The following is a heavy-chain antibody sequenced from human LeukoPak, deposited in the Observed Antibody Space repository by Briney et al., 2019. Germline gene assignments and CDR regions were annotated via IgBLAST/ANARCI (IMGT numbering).Heavy chain of an antibody. CDR2: ISYTWNT. Sequence: SQTLSLTCSVSGGSISNGDYYWSWIRQPPGKGLEWIGYISYTWNTYYNPSLKSRVTISVDTSKNQFSLKLSSVTAADTAVYYCARQLRPYSSSWYVIDYWGQGTLVTVSS. CDR1: GGSISNGDYY. J-gene: IGHJ4*02. CDR3: ARQLRPYSSSWYVIDY. D-gene: IGHD6-13*01. V-gene: IGHV4-30-4*01.